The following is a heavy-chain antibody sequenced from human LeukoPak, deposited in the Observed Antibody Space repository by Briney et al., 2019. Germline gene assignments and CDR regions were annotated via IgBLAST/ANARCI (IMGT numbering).Heavy chain of an antibody. CDR1: GFTFSDYY. CDR3: AKGHYYDILTGLFDY. CDR2: ISSSGSTI. D-gene: IGHD3-9*01. J-gene: IGHJ4*02. V-gene: IGHV3-11*01. Sequence: GGSLRLSCAASGFTFSDYYMSWIRQAPGKGLEWVSYISSSGSTIYYADSVKGRFTISRDNAKNSLYLQMNSLRAEDTALHYCAKGHYYDILTGLFDYWGQGTLVTVSS.